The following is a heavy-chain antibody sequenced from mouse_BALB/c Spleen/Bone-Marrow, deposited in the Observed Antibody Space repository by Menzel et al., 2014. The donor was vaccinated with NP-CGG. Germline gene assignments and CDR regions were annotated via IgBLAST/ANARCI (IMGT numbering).Heavy chain of an antibody. CDR2: IDPSDSYT. Sequence: VQLQQSGAELVKPGASVKMSCKASGYTFTSYWMHWVKQRPGQGLEWIGTIDPSDSYTSYNQKFKGKATLTVDTSSSTAYMQLSSLTPEDSAVYYCTRRDTTVERAWFAYWGQGTLVTVSA. CDR3: TRRDTTVERAWFAY. J-gene: IGHJ3*01. CDR1: GYTFTSYW. D-gene: IGHD1-1*01. V-gene: IGHV1S127*01.